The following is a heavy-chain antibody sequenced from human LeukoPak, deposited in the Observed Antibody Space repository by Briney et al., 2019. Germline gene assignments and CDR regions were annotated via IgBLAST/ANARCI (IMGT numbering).Heavy chain of an antibody. V-gene: IGHV3-23*01. CDR3: AKTGEAGSLWGYYFDY. CDR2: ITASGGDT. D-gene: IGHD3-16*01. CDR1: GFTFSSYG. Sequence: GGSLRLSCAASGFTFSSYGMHWVRQAPGKGLEWVSGITASGGDTYYADSVKGRFTISRDNSKNTLNLQMNRLRTEDTAVYYCAKTGEAGSLWGYYFDYWGQGTLVPVSS. J-gene: IGHJ4*02.